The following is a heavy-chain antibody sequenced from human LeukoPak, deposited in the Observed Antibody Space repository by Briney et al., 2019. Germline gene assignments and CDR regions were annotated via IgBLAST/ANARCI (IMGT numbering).Heavy chain of an antibody. D-gene: IGHD6-13*01. CDR1: GGSISSSSYY. V-gene: IGHV4-39*07. J-gene: IGHJ4*02. Sequence: PSETLSLTCTVSGGSISSSSYYWGWIRQPPGKGLEWIGSIYYSGSTYYNPSLKSRVTISVDTSKNQFSLKLSSVTAADTAVYYCARGQWVLWQQLVFDYWGQGTLVTVSS. CDR3: ARGQWVLWQQLVFDY. CDR2: IYYSGST.